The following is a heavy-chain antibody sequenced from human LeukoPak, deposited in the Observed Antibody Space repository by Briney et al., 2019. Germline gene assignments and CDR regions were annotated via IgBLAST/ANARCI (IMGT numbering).Heavy chain of an antibody. Sequence: SETLSLTCIVSGYSITNGYYWGWIRQPPGEGLEWIGEINHSGSTNYNPSLKSRVTISVDTSKNQFSLKLSSVTAADTAVYYCARLSGSGTMFWAFDIWGQGTMVTVSS. CDR3: ARLSGSGTMFWAFDI. CDR1: GYSITNGYY. V-gene: IGHV4-38-2*02. D-gene: IGHD3-10*01. J-gene: IGHJ3*02. CDR2: INHSGST.